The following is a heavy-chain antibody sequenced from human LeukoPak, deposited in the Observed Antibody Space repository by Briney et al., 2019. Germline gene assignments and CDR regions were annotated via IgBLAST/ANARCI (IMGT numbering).Heavy chain of an antibody. D-gene: IGHD3-10*01. Sequence: ASVKVSCKASGYTFTNFDIMWVRQATGQWLEWMGWVNTNSGGTGYAQKFQGRVSMTRDTSIGTAYMELSSLRSEDTAIYYCARGRGGTIIRGYLDSWGQGTLVSVSS. CDR2: VNTNSGGT. V-gene: IGHV1-8*01. CDR1: GYTFTNFD. CDR3: ARGRGGTIIRGYLDS. J-gene: IGHJ4*02.